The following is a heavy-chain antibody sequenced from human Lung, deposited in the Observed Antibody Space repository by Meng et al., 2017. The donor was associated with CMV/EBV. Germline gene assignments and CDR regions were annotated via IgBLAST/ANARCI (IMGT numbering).Heavy chain of an antibody. CDR2: ITSSSSYI. J-gene: IGHJ4*02. Sequence: GGSXRLXCAASGFTLSSYSMNWVRQAPGKGLEWVSSITSSSSYIYYADSVKGRFTVSRDNARNSLFLQMNGLRAEDTAVYYCTRDSGAYYDSSGFDYGGQGPLVTVSS. V-gene: IGHV3-21*01. D-gene: IGHD3-22*01. CDR1: GFTLSSYS. CDR3: TRDSGAYYDSSGFDY.